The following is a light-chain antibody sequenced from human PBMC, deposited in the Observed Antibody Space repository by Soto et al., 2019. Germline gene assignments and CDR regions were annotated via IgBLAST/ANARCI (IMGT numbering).Light chain of an antibody. CDR2: GAS. J-gene: IGKJ1*01. CDR1: QSFRSQ. CDR3: QQYNRWLWT. Sequence: EIVMTQSPAPLSVSXGEGAPLSCRASQSFRSQLAWSQQKPGXAPWLVTYGASTRATGIPARCSGSGSGTEFTLIISSRQSEDSAVYYCQQYNRWLWTFGQGTKV. V-gene: IGKV3-15*01.